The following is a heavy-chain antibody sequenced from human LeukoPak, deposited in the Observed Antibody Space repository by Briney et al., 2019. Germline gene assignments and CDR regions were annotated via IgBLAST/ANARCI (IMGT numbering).Heavy chain of an antibody. CDR3: ARSSPPTYYHLYYYMDV. CDR2: INPSGGGA. J-gene: IGHJ6*03. Sequence: ASVKVSCKASGYTFTGYYLHWVRQAPGQGLEWMGWINPSGGGAKYAQNFQGRVIITTDTSISTAYMELSSLRSDDTAVYYCARSSPPTYYHLYYYMDVWGKGSTVTVSS. CDR1: GYTFTGYY. V-gene: IGHV1-2*02. D-gene: IGHD1-26*01.